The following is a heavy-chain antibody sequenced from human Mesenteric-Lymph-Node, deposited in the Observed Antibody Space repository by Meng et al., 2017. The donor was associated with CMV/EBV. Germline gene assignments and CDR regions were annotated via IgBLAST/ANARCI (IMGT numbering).Heavy chain of an antibody. CDR3: ARGACRYCSSTSPDQYYYYYAMDV. CDR1: GFFFSDYS. CDR2: ISSSGSSI. Sequence: GESLKISCAASGFFFSDYSLTWIRQSPGKGLEWLSYISSSGSSIYHADSVKGRFTISRDNVKKSVVLQMSSLRAEDTGVYYCARGACRYCSSTSPDQYYYYYAMDVWGQGTTVTVSS. J-gene: IGHJ6*02. D-gene: IGHD2-2*01. V-gene: IGHV3-11*01.